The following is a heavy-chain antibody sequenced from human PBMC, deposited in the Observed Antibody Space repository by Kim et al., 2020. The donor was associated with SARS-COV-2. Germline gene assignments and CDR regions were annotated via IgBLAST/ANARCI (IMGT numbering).Heavy chain of an antibody. Sequence: KYAQKFQGRVTMSTDTSTSTAYMELRSLRSDDTAVYYCARDLFTPGVMDVWGQGTTVTVSS. D-gene: IGHD3-10*01. CDR3: ARDLFTPGVMDV. J-gene: IGHJ6*02. V-gene: IGHV1-18*01.